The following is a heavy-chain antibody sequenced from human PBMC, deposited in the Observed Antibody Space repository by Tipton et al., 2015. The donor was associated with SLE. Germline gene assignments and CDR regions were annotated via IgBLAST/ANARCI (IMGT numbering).Heavy chain of an antibody. J-gene: IGHJ6*02. Sequence: SLRLSCAAPGFTLDDSAMHWVRQAPGKGLVWISRISRDGSTTYYTDSVKGRFTISRDNAKNTVYLQMNSLSGDDTAVYYCGRGVYSESSVGMDVWGQGTTVTVSS. CDR2: ISRDGSTT. CDR3: GRGVYSESSVGMDV. D-gene: IGHD6-19*01. V-gene: IGHV3-74*01. CDR1: GFTLDDSA.